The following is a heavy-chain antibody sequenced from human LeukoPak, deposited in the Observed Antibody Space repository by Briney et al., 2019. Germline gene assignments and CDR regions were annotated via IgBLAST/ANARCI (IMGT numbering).Heavy chain of an antibody. CDR1: GFTFSSYA. D-gene: IGHD2-15*01. Sequence: PGRSLRLSCAASGFTFSSYAMHWVRQAPGKGLEWVAVISYDGSNKYYADSVKGRFTISRDNAKNSLYLQMNSLRAEDTAVYYCAREDCSGGSCYHRFDYWGQGTLVTVSS. V-gene: IGHV3-30*04. CDR3: AREDCSGGSCYHRFDY. J-gene: IGHJ4*02. CDR2: ISYDGSNK.